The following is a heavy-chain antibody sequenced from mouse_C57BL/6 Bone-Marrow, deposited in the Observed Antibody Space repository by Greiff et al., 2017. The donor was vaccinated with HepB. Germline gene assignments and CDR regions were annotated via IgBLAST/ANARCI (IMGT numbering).Heavy chain of an antibody. D-gene: IGHD1-1*02. Sequence: QVQLQQPGAELVKPGASVKLSCKASGYTFTSYWMHWVKQRPGRGLERIGRIDPNSGGTKYNEKFKSKATLTVDKPSSTAYMQLSSLTSEDSAVYYCARDYPAWFAYWGQGTLVTVSA. V-gene: IGHV1-72*01. CDR2: IDPNSGGT. CDR3: ARDYPAWFAY. J-gene: IGHJ3*01. CDR1: GYTFTSYW.